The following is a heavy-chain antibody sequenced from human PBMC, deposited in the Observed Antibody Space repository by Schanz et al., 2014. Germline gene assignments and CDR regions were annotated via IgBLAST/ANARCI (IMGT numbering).Heavy chain of an antibody. J-gene: IGHJ6*02. CDR3: ARERGRGYCSRTSCSKDYGMDV. CDR1: GGTFSSYA. D-gene: IGHD2-2*01. CDR2: INPNSGGT. V-gene: IGHV1-2*02. Sequence: QVQLVQSGAEVKKPGSSVKVSCKASGGTFSSYAFSWVRQAPGQGLEWMGWINPNSGGTNYPQRFQGRVTTTRDTSSRTVYMQLSRLTSDDTAVYFCARERGRGYCSRTSCSKDYGMDVWGQGTTVTVSS.